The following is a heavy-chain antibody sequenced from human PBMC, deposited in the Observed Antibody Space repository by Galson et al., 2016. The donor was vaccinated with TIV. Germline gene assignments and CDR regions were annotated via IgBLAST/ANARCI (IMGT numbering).Heavy chain of an antibody. Sequence: SVKVSCKASGYTFTDYYLHWVRQAPGQGLELIGWINPNSGDTKYTQKFQGRVTMTRDTSISTVYMELNILKSDDTALYYCARTIYSSTSRSAGYFDPWGRGTLVTVSS. CDR3: ARTIYSSTSRSAGYFDP. CDR1: GYTFTDYY. D-gene: IGHD2-2*01. V-gene: IGHV1-2*02. J-gene: IGHJ5*02. CDR2: INPNSGDT.